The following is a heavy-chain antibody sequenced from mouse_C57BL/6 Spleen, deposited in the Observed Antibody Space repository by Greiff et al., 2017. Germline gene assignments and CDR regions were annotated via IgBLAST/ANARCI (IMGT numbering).Heavy chain of an antibody. CDR2: IDPSDSET. V-gene: IGHV1-52*01. CDR3: ARSSFSDGSSYAMEY. J-gene: IGHJ4*01. CDR1: GYTFTSYW. D-gene: IGHD1-3*01. Sequence: QVQLQQPGAELVRPGSSVKLSCKASGYTFTSYWMHWVKQRPIQGLEWIGNIDPSDSETHYNQKFKDKATLTVDKSSSTAYMQLSSLSSEDSAVYYCARSSFSDGSSYAMEYWGQGTSVTASS.